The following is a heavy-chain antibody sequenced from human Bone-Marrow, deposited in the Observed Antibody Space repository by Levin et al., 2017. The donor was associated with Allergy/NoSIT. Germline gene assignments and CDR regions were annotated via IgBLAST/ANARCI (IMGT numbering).Heavy chain of an antibody. CDR2: INPDGGGT. CDR3: ARAKSPNWLDP. J-gene: IGHJ5*02. Sequence: PVASVKVSCKTSGYRFTGYFIYWVRQAPGQGLEWMGQINPDGGGTDYSQRFQGRVTMTRDTSINTAYLELTRLRFDDTAVYYCARAKSPNWLDPWGQGTLLTVSS. V-gene: IGHV1-2*06. CDR1: GYRFTGYF.